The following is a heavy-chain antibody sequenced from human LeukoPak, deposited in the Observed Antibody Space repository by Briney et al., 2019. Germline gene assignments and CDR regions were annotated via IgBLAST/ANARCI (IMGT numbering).Heavy chain of an antibody. V-gene: IGHV3-48*03. J-gene: IGHJ4*02. D-gene: IGHD1-26*01. CDR2: ISSSGSTI. CDR3: ARYSGSYHGFDY. CDR1: GFTFSSYE. Sequence: GGSLRLSCAASGFTFSSYEMNWVRQAPGKGLEWVSYISSSGSTIYYADSVKGRLTISRDNAKNSLYLQMNSLRAEDTNVYYCARYSGSYHGFDYWGQGTLVTVSS.